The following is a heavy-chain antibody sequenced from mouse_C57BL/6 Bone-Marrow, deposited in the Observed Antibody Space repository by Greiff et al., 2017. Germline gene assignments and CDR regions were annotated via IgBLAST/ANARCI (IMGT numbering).Heavy chain of an antibody. Sequence: DVKLVESEGGLVQPGSSMKLSCTASGFTFSDYYMAWVRQVPEKGLEWVANINYDGSSTYYLDSLKSRFIISRDNAKNILYLQMRSLKSEDTATYYCARWGHYYGSFAYWGQGTTLTVSS. J-gene: IGHJ2*01. CDR2: INYDGSST. CDR1: GFTFSDYY. CDR3: ARWGHYYGSFAY. V-gene: IGHV5-16*01. D-gene: IGHD1-1*01.